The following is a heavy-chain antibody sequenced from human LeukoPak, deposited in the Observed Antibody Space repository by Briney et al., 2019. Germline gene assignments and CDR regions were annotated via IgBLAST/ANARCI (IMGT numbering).Heavy chain of an antibody. J-gene: IGHJ4*02. V-gene: IGHV3-30*18. Sequence: PGGSLRLSCAASGFTFSSYGMHWVRQAPGKGLEWVAVISYDGSNKYYVDSVKGRFTISRDNSKNTLYLQMNSLRAEDTAVYYCAKEGSNGDFDYWGQGTLVTVSS. CDR2: ISYDGSNK. CDR1: GFTFSSYG. CDR3: AKEGSNGDFDY. D-gene: IGHD1-26*01.